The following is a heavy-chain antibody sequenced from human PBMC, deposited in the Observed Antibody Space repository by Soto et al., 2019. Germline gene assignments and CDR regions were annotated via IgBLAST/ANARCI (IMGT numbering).Heavy chain of an antibody. CDR3: ARDQYYDILTGYYGGNYYYYGMDV. D-gene: IGHD3-9*01. Sequence: QVQLVESGGGVVQPGRSLRLSCAASGFTFSSYGMHWVRQAPGKGLEWVAVIWHDGSNKYYADSVKGRFTISRDNSKNTLYLQMNSLRAEDTAVYYCARDQYYDILTGYYGGNYYYYGMDVWGQGTTVTVSS. CDR1: GFTFSSYG. CDR2: IWHDGSNK. J-gene: IGHJ6*02. V-gene: IGHV3-33*01.